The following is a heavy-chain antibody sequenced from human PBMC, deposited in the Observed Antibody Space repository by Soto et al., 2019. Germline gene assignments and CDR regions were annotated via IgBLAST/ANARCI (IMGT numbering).Heavy chain of an antibody. Sequence: GGSLRLSCEASGFIFSDHAMSWVRQAPGKGLEWVSAISGNGIATYYADSVKGRFTISRDNSKNTLYLQMNRLRAYDTAVYYCARDAISMVRGTNNWFDPWGQGTLATVSS. CDR2: ISGNGIAT. CDR1: GFIFSDHA. D-gene: IGHD3-10*01. J-gene: IGHJ5*02. CDR3: ARDAISMVRGTNNWFDP. V-gene: IGHV3-23*01.